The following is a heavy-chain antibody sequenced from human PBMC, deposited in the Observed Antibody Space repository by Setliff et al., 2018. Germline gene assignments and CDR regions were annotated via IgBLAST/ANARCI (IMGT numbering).Heavy chain of an antibody. J-gene: IGHJ3*01. D-gene: IGHD3-22*01. CDR3: ARLYHNDNSADFRRAPFDA. CDR2: VYSGGSP. Sequence: PSETLSLTCKVSGDSMIGYYWSWIRRPPGKGLDWIGYVYSGGSPNYSPSFKSRVTMSIDTSKNQFSLKLKSVTAADTAVYYCARLYHNDNSADFRRAPFDAWGQGMMVTVSS. CDR1: GDSMIGYY. V-gene: IGHV4-59*01.